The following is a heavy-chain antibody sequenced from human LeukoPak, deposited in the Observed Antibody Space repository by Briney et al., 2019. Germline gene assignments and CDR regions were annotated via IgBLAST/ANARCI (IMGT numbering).Heavy chain of an antibody. D-gene: IGHD5/OR15-5a*01. J-gene: IGHJ4*02. CDR1: GFTFSDYY. V-gene: IGHV3-11*03. Sequence: GGSLRLSCAASGFTFSDYYMSWIRQAPGKRLECLSYISSGGSHTNYADSVKGPFTISRDNSKSSLYLQMNSLRAEDTAVYYCARVYDTLDFWGQGALVTVSS. CDR2: ISSGGSHT. CDR3: ARVYDTLDF.